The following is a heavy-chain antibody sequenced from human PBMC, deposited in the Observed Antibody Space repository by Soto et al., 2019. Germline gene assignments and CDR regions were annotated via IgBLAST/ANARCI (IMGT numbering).Heavy chain of an antibody. Sequence: QVQLQESGPGLVKPSQTLSLTCTVSGASISSGAYYCSWIRHFPGKGLEWIGDISYSGITHYNPSLNSRATISRDTSENQFSLKVNSVTAADTAVYYCARMSATGTRWFDSWGQGTQVTVSS. CDR3: ARMSATGTRWFDS. J-gene: IGHJ5*01. CDR1: GASISSGAYY. V-gene: IGHV4-31*03. D-gene: IGHD6-13*01. CDR2: ISYSGIT.